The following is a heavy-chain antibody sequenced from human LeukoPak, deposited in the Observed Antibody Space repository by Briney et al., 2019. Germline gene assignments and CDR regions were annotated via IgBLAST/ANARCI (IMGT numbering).Heavy chain of an antibody. CDR1: GGSFRGYY. CDR2: INHSGST. D-gene: IGHD6-13*01. V-gene: IGHV4-34*01. J-gene: IGHJ4*02. CDR3: ATGRIAAAATVYYFDY. Sequence: SETLSLTCAVYGGSFRGYYWSWIRQPPGKGLEWIGEINHSGSTNYNPSLKSRVTISVDTSKNQFSLKLSSVTAADTAVYYCATGRIAAAATVYYFDYWGQGTLVTVSS.